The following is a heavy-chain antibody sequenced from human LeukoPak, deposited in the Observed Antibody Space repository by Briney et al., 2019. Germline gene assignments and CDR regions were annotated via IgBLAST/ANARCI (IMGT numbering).Heavy chain of an antibody. V-gene: IGHV1-18*04. Sequence: ASVKVSCKASGYTFTGYYMHWVRQAPGQGLEWMGWISGYNGKINYAQKFQGRVTMTTDTSTSTAYLELRSLTSEDTAVYYWARRFCSSVSCYDDDAFDVWGQGTLVTVSS. CDR2: ISGYNGKI. J-gene: IGHJ3*01. CDR1: GYTFTGYY. D-gene: IGHD2-2*01. CDR3: ARRFCSSVSCYDDDAFDV.